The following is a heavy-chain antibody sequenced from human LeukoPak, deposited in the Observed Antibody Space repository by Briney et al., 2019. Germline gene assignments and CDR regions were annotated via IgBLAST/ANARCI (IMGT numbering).Heavy chain of an antibody. CDR2: INSDGSGT. V-gene: IGHV3-74*01. CDR1: GFTFSNYW. CDR3: ARGSNYVDY. J-gene: IGHJ4*02. Sequence: GGSLRLSCAASGFTFSNYWMHWVRHDPGKGLVWVSRINSDGSGTTYADSVKGRFTISRDNAKNTLYLQMNSLRAEDTAIYYCARGSNYVDYWGQGTLVTVSS. D-gene: IGHD4-11*01.